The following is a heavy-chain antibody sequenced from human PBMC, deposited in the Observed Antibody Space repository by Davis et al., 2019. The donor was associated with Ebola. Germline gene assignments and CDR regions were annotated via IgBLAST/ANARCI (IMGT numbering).Heavy chain of an antibody. J-gene: IGHJ5*02. D-gene: IGHD5-18*01. V-gene: IGHV1-2*06. Sequence: ASVKVSCKASGYTFTDYNIHWMRQAPGQGLEWMGRIISNSGGTNYAQKFQGRVTVTRDTSISTAYMELSSLRSEDTAVYYCARRIGYSYGKIDRWGQGTLVSVSS. CDR2: IISNSGGT. CDR1: GYTFTDYN. CDR3: ARRIGYSYGKIDR.